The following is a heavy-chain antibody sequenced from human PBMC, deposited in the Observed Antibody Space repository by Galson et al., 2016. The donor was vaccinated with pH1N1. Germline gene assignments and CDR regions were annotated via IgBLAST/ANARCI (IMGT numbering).Heavy chain of an antibody. CDR1: GFTFNSYE. J-gene: IGHJ4*02. V-gene: IGHV3-48*03. CDR2: INGSSGTIR. Sequence: SLRLSCAASGFTFNSYEMNWFRQAPGKGLEWVSYINGSSGTIRNYADAVKGRFTISRDNAKNSLFLQMTSLRVEDTAIYYCARGNPVPDWARGTLVTVSS. CDR3: ARGNPVPD. D-gene: IGHD6-6*01.